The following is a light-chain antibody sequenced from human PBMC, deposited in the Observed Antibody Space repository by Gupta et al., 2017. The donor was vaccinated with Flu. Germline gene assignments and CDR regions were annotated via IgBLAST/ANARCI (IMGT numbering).Light chain of an antibody. V-gene: IGKV3-11*01. J-gene: IGKJ2*01. Sequence: EIVLTQSPATLSLSPGERATLSCRASQSVSSYLAWYQQKPGQAPRLLIYDASNRATGIPARFSGSGSGTDFTLTISILEPEEFAVYYCQQRSNWPVYTLGQGTKLEIK. CDR1: QSVSSY. CDR3: QQRSNWPVYT. CDR2: DAS.